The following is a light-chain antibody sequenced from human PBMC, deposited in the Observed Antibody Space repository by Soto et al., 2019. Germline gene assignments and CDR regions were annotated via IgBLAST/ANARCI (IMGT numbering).Light chain of an antibody. CDR2: DAS. J-gene: IGKJ5*01. CDR3: QQYGFSPIS. Sequence: EIVLTQSPGTLSLSHWERVTLSCRASQTVTNDYLAWYQQKDVQAPRLLIYDASTRATGVPDRFVSSGSGPEYTPTLTRLEPEDFAVYSFQQYGFSPISLGQGTRLEIK. CDR1: QTVTNDY. V-gene: IGKV3-20*01.